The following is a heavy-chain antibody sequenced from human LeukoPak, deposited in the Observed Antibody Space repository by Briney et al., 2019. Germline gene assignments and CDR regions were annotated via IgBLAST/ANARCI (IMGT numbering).Heavy chain of an antibody. D-gene: IGHD3-22*01. CDR3: ARTGGEAHDYYDSSGSIPPPDY. CDR1: GYTFTSYY. J-gene: IGHJ4*02. V-gene: IGHV1-46*01. Sequence: GASVKVSCKASGYTFTSYYMHWVRQAPGQGLEWMGIINPSGGSTSYAQKFQGRVTMTRDTSTSTVYMELSSLRSEDTAVYYCARTGGEAHDYYDSSGSIPPPDYWGQGTLVTVSS. CDR2: INPSGGST.